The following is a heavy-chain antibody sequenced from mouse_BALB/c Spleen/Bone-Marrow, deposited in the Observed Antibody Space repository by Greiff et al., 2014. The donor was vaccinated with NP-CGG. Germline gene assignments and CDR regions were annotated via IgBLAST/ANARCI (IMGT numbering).Heavy chain of an antibody. CDR2: IYPGDGDT. CDR1: GYTFTSYW. CDR3: ARDEHYFDY. J-gene: IGHJ2*01. Sequence: VQLQQSGAELARPGASVKLSCKASGYTFTSYWMQWVKQRPGQGLEWIGAIYPGDGDTGYTQKFKGKATLTADKSSSTAYMQLSSLASEDSAVYYCARDEHYFDYWGQGTTLTVSS. V-gene: IGHV1-87*01.